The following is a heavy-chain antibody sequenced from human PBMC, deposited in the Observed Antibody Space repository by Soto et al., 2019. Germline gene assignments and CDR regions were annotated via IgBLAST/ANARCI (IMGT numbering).Heavy chain of an antibody. CDR2: VFSGGST. V-gene: IGHV4-4*07. D-gene: IGHD3-16*01. CDR1: GGSLSNYF. Sequence: QVQLQASGPRLVKPSETLSLTCSVSGGSLSNYFWTWIRQPAGKGLEWIGRVFSGGSTNLNPSLKSRVSMSVDPSNKELSLRLTSVTAADTAMYFCARERGGGFDYWGQGILVIVSS. J-gene: IGHJ4*02. CDR3: ARERGGGFDY.